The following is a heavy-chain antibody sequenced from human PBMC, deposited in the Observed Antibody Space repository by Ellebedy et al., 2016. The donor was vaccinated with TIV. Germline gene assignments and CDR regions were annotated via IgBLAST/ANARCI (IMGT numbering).Heavy chain of an antibody. D-gene: IGHD6-13*01. CDR2: INPNSGGT. J-gene: IGHJ5*02. CDR1: GYTFTGYY. Sequence: AASVKVSCKASGYTFTGYYMHWVRQAPGQGLEWMGWINPNSGGTNYAQKFQGWVTMTRDTSISTAYMELSRLRSDDTAVYYFARDIVKRIAAAGGNWFDPWGQGTLVTVSS. V-gene: IGHV1-2*04. CDR3: ARDIVKRIAAAGGNWFDP.